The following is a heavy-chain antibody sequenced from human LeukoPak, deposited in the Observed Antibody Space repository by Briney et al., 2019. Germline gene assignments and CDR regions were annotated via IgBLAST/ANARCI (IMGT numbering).Heavy chain of an antibody. D-gene: IGHD3-22*01. Sequence: SETLSLTCTVSGGSISSSSYYWGWIRQPPGKGLEWIGSIYYSGSTYYNPSLKSRVTISVDTSKNQFSLKLSSVTAADTAVYYCASVTMIAVAWGQGTLVTVSS. CDR1: GGSISSSSYY. CDR2: IYYSGST. CDR3: ASVTMIAVA. J-gene: IGHJ5*02. V-gene: IGHV4-39*01.